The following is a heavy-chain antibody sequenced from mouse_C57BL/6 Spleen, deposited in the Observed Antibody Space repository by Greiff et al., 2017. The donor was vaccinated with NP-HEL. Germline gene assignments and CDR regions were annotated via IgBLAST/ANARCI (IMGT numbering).Heavy chain of an antibody. V-gene: IGHV1-64*01. J-gene: IGHJ4*01. Sequence: QVQLQQSGAELVKPGASVKLSCKASGYTFTSYWMHWVKQRPGQGLEWIGMIHPNSGSTNYNEKFKSKATLTVDKSSSTAYMQLSSLTSEDSAVYYGASPGRYYAMDYWGQGTSVTVSS. CDR1: GYTFTSYW. CDR3: ASPGRYYAMDY. CDR2: IHPNSGST.